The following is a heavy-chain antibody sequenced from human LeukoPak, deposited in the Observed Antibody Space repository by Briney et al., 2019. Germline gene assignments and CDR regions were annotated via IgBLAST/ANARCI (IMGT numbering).Heavy chain of an antibody. Sequence: SETLSLTCAVYGGSFSGYYWSWIRQPPGKGLEWIGEINHSGSTNYNPSLKSRVTISVDTSKNQFSLKLSSVTAADTAVYYCARSYYDSSDYSNWFDPWGQGTLVTVSP. CDR1: GGSFSGYY. D-gene: IGHD3-22*01. V-gene: IGHV4-34*01. CDR2: INHSGST. J-gene: IGHJ5*02. CDR3: ARSYYDSSDYSNWFDP.